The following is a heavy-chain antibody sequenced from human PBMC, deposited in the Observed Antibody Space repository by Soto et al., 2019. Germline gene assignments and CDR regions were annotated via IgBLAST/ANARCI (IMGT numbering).Heavy chain of an antibody. CDR1: GGSVSSGNYY. V-gene: IGHV4-61*01. D-gene: IGHD1-26*01. Sequence: SETLSLTCTVSGGSVSSGNYYWSWIRQPPGKGLEWIGYFYYTGSINYNPSLKSRVTIFIDASKNQFSLELSSVTAADTAVYYCARGLITGSQYSGGWYYFESWGQGTQVTVS. J-gene: IGHJ4*02. CDR3: ARGLITGSQYSGGWYYFES. CDR2: FYYTGSI.